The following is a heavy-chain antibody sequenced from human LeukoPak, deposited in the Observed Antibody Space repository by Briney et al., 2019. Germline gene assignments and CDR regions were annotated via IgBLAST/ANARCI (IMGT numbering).Heavy chain of an antibody. CDR3: ARVTMCSGGNCHFTFDY. V-gene: IGHV4-30-4*01. Sequence: SETLSLTCTVSGGSISSGDYCWSWIRQPPGKGLEWIGCIYYSGSSYYNPSLKSRVTISVDTSKNQFSLKLSSVTAADTAVYYCARVTMCSGGNCHFTFDYWGQGTLVSVSS. CDR1: GGSISSGDYC. CDR2: IYYSGSS. J-gene: IGHJ4*02. D-gene: IGHD2-15*01.